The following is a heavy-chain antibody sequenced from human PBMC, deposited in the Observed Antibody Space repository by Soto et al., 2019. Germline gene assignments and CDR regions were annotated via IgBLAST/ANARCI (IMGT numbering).Heavy chain of an antibody. D-gene: IGHD6-13*01. V-gene: IGHV4-61*08. Sequence: QVQLQESGPGLVKPSETLSLTCTVSVSGGSVSTGVHYWSWIRQPPGKGLEWIGYIYYSGSTNYNPSHKSRVTISVDTSKNQFPLKLTSVTAADTAVYYCARRYYTSWYWFDRWGRGTLVTVSS. CDR3: ARRYYTSWYWFDR. J-gene: IGHJ2*01. CDR2: IYYSGST. CDR1: GGSVSTGVHY.